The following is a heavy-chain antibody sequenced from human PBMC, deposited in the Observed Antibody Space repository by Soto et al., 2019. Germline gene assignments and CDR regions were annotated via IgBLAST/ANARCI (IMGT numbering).Heavy chain of an antibody. CDR1: GFTFTPYT. J-gene: IGHJ4*01. Sequence: EVQLVESGGGLVKPGGSLRLSCAASGFTFTPYTMHWVRQAPGKGLEWVSSISSRGRRIYYADSVRGRFTIDRDKANNSLYLQMNGLAAADTAMYYCARCYGDYLQHPDYWAQGTLVNVSA. V-gene: IGHV3-21*01. CDR3: ARCYGDYLQHPDY. CDR2: ISSRGRRI. D-gene: IGHD4-17*01.